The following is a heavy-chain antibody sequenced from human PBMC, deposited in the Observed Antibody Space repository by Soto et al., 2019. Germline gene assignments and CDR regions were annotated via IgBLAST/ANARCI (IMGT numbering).Heavy chain of an antibody. CDR3: ARLGYEPYHWFDP. D-gene: IGHD5-12*01. CDR1: GGSFSGYY. J-gene: IGHJ5*02. V-gene: IGHV4-34*01. CDR2: INHSGST. Sequence: PSETLSLTCAVYGGSFSGYYWSWIRQPPGKGLEWIGEINHSGSTNYNPSLKSRVTISVDTSKNQFSLKLSSVTAADTAVYYCARLGYEPYHWFDPWRQGTLVTVSS.